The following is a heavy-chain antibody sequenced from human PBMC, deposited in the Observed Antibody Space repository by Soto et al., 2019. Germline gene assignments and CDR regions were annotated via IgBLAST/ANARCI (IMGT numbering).Heavy chain of an antibody. Sequence: QVQLQQWGAGLLKPSETLSLTCAVYGGSFSGYYWSWIRQPPGKGLEWIGEINHSGSTNYNPSLRSRVTISVDTSKTQSSLTLSSVTAADTAVYYCARRDSSGYYYVYWYFDLWGRGTLVTVSS. J-gene: IGHJ2*01. D-gene: IGHD3-22*01. CDR3: ARRDSSGYYYVYWYFDL. CDR1: GGSFSGYY. V-gene: IGHV4-34*01. CDR2: INHSGST.